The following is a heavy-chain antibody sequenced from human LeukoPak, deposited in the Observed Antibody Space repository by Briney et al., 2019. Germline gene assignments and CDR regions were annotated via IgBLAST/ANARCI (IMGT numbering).Heavy chain of an antibody. CDR2: ISAYNGNT. CDR3: ARDSVTGAAVGWFDP. J-gene: IGHJ5*02. D-gene: IGHD7-27*01. CDR1: GYTFTSYG. Sequence: GASVKVSCKASGYTFTSYGISWVRQAPGQGLEWMGWISAYNGNTNYAQKLQGRVTMTTDTSTSTAYMELRSLRSDDTAVYYCARDSVTGAAVGWFDPWGQGTLVTVSS. V-gene: IGHV1-18*01.